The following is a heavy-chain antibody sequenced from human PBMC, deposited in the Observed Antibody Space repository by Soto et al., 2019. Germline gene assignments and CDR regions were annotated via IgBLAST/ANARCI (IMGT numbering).Heavy chain of an antibody. Sequence: PLETLSLTCTVSGGSISSYYWSWIRQPPGKGLEWIGYIYYSGSTNYNPSLKSRVTISVDTSKNQFSLKLSSVTAADTAVYYCARSRLILRYFDWFPPYGMDVWGQGTTVTVSS. CDR3: ARSRLILRYFDWFPPYGMDV. J-gene: IGHJ6*02. V-gene: IGHV4-59*01. CDR1: GGSISSYY. D-gene: IGHD3-9*01. CDR2: IYYSGST.